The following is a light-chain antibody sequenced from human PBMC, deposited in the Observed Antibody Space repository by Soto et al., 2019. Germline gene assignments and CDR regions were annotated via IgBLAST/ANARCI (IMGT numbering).Light chain of an antibody. CDR1: SSDVGGYNY. Sequence: QSALTQPPSASGSPGQSVTISCTGTSSDVGGYNYVSWYQHHPGKAPKLMISEVSKRPSGVPDRFSGSKSGNTASLTVSGVQAEDEADYYCSSYAGSNNFPVVFGTGTKLTVL. CDR3: SSYAGSNNFPVV. V-gene: IGLV2-8*01. CDR2: EVS. J-gene: IGLJ1*01.